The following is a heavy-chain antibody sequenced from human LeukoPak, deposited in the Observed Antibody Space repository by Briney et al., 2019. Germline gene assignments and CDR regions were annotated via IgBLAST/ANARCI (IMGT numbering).Heavy chain of an antibody. V-gene: IGHV3-23*01. J-gene: IGHJ4*02. CDR2: ISGSGGST. D-gene: IGHD3-10*01. CDR1: GFTFSSSA. Sequence: GGSLRLSCAASGFTFSSSAMSWVRQAPGKGLEWVSAISGSGGSTYYADSVMGRFSISRDNSKNTLYLQMTSLRAEDTAVYYCAKETWFGELDYWGQGTLVIVSS. CDR3: AKETWFGELDY.